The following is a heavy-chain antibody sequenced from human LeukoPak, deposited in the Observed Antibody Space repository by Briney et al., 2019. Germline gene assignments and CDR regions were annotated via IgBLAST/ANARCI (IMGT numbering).Heavy chain of an antibody. J-gene: IGHJ4*02. CDR1: GGSISSYY. CDR3: ARVDSSSWYYFDY. D-gene: IGHD6-13*01. V-gene: IGHV4-59*01. CDR2: IYYSGST. Sequence: SETLSLTCTVSGGSISSYYWSWIRQPPGKGLEWIGYIYYSGSTNYNPSLKSRVTISVDTSKNQFSLRLSSVTAANTAVYYCARVDSSSWYYFDYWGQGTLVTVSS.